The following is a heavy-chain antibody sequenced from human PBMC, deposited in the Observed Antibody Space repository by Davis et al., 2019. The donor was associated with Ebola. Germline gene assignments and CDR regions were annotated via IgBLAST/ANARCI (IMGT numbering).Heavy chain of an antibody. CDR2: ISGSGSRV. D-gene: IGHD2-15*01. V-gene: IGHV3-11*04. CDR3: ARDRAATSDAFDI. Sequence: GGSLRLSCAASGFTFSDYYMSWIRQAPGKGLEWVSYISGSGSRVFYSESVKGRFTISRDHAKNSLYLQMNSLRAEDTAVYYCARDRAATSDAFDIWGQGTMVTVSS. CDR1: GFTFSDYY. J-gene: IGHJ3*02.